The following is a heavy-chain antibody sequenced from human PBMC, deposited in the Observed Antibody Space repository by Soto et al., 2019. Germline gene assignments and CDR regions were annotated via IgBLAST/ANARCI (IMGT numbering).Heavy chain of an antibody. CDR2: IKSKTDGGTT. Sequence: GGSLRLSCAASGFTFSNAWMSWVRQAPGKGLEWVGRIKSKTDGGTTDYAAPVKGRFTISRDDSKNTLYLQMNSLKTEDTAVYYCTTDGVLIANAFDIWGQGTMVTVSS. CDR3: TTDGVLIANAFDI. CDR1: GFTFSNAW. J-gene: IGHJ3*02. V-gene: IGHV3-15*01. D-gene: IGHD3-22*01.